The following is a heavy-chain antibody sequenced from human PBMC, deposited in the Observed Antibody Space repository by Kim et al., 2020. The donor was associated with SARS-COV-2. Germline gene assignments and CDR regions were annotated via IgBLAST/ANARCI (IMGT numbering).Heavy chain of an antibody. CDR2: IKANGYTT. CDR3: AREREVAFYFDY. D-gene: IGHD3-3*02. J-gene: IGHJ4*02. V-gene: IGHV1-46*01. CDR1: GYAFTEYH. Sequence: ASVKVSCKTSGYAFTEYHIHWVRQAPRQGLEWMGIIKANGYTTLYAQKFQGRVTMTSDTSATTVYMELSGLRYDDTAVYYCAREREVAFYFDYWGQGTLV.